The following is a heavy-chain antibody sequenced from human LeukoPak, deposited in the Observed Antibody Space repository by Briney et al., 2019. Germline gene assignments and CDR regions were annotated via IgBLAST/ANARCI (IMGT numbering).Heavy chain of an antibody. CDR3: ATFCSGGDCYSFAP. V-gene: IGHV3-23*01. J-gene: IGHJ5*02. D-gene: IGHD2-15*01. CDR1: GFTFNNYA. CDR2: IIGSGGNT. Sequence: GGSLRLSCAASGFTFNNYAMTWVRQAPGEGLEWVSTIIGSGGNTDYADSVKGRFTISRDNSKDTLFLQMDSLRVEDTAVYYCATFCSGGDCYSFAPWGQGTLVTVSS.